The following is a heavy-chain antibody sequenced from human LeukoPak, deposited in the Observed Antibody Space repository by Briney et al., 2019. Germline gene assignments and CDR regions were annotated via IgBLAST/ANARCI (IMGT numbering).Heavy chain of an antibody. J-gene: IGHJ6*02. CDR1: GGSISSSSYY. CDR2: IYYSGST. D-gene: IGHD6-13*01. Sequence: PSETLSLTCTVSGGSISSSSYYWGWIRQPPGKGLEWIGSIYYSGSTYYNPSLKSRVTISVDTSKNQFSLKLSSVTAADTAVYYCARQQKQQVLWGPKSWPDYYYYGMDVWGQGTTVTVSS. V-gene: IGHV4-39*01. CDR3: ARQQKQQVLWGPKSWPDYYYYGMDV.